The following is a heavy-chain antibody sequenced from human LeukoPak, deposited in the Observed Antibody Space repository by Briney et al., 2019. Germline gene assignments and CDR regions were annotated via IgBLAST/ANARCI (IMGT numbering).Heavy chain of an antibody. D-gene: IGHD5-18*01. V-gene: IGHV1-46*01. CDR2: INPSGGST. Sequence: ASVTVSCKASGYTFTSYYMHWVRQAPGQGLEWMGIINPSGGSTSYAQKFQGRVTMTRDTSTSTVYMELSSLRSEDTAVYYCARDHSYGHPLYYFDYWGQGTLVTVSS. CDR3: ARDHSYGHPLYYFDY. CDR1: GYTFTSYY. J-gene: IGHJ4*02.